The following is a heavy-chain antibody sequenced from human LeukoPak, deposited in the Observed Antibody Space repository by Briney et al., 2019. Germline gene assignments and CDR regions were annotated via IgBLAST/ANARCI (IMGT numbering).Heavy chain of an antibody. CDR3: ASFIVVVPAFTQPRKDYFDY. Sequence: SSVKVSCKASGGTFSSYAISWVRQAPGQGLEWMGGIIPIFGTANYAQKFQGRVTITADKSTSTAYMELSGLRSEDTAVYYCASFIVVVPAFTQPRKDYFDYWGQGTLVTVSS. CDR1: GGTFSSYA. D-gene: IGHD2-2*01. CDR2: IIPIFGTA. V-gene: IGHV1-69*06. J-gene: IGHJ4*02.